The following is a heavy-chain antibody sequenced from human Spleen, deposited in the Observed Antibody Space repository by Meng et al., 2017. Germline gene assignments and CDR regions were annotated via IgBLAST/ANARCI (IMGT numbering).Heavy chain of an antibody. Sequence: LSLTCAASGFTVSSNYMSWVRQAPGKGLEWVSVIYSGGSTYYADSVKGRFTISRHNSKNTLYLQMNSLRAEDTAVYYCARARYYYDSSGYLDYWGQGTLVTVSS. CDR2: IYSGGST. V-gene: IGHV3-53*04. CDR3: ARARYYYDSSGYLDY. J-gene: IGHJ4*02. CDR1: GFTVSSNY. D-gene: IGHD3-22*01.